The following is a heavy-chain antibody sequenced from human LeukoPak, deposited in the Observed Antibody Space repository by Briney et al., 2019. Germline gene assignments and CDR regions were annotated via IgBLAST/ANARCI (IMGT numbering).Heavy chain of an antibody. CDR1: GGSISDYY. CDR2: ISTTGST. Sequence: PSETLSLTCTVSGGSISDYYWSWIRQSAGKGLEWIGRISTTGSTYYNPSFQSRVTMSADPSKTLFFLRLRSVTAADTAVYYCARSPSTIGWNWGYYFDYWGQGSLVTVSS. CDR3: ARSPSTIGWNWGYYFDY. V-gene: IGHV4-4*07. J-gene: IGHJ4*02. D-gene: IGHD3-3*01.